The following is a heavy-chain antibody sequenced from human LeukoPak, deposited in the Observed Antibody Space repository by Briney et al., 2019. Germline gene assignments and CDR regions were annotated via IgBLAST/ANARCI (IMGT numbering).Heavy chain of an antibody. V-gene: IGHV1-2*02. Sequence: RASVKVSCKASGYTFTGYYMHWVRQAPGQGLEWMGWINPNSGGTNYAQKFQGRVTMTRDTSISTAYMELSRLRSDDAAVYYCARYYGGDYFDYWGQGTLVTVSS. D-gene: IGHD4-23*01. J-gene: IGHJ4*02. CDR3: ARYYGGDYFDY. CDR2: INPNSGGT. CDR1: GYTFTGYY.